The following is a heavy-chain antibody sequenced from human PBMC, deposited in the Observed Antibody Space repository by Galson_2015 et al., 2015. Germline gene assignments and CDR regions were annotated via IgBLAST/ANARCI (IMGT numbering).Heavy chain of an antibody. CDR3: TTMAAAASIDY. CDR1: GFTFSNAR. J-gene: IGHJ4*02. Sequence: SLRLSCAASGFTFSNARMTWVRQAPGKGLEWVGRIKSKTDGGTTDYAAPVKGRFTISRDDSKNTLFLQMNSLKTEDTAVYYCTTMAAAASIDYWGQGTLVTVSS. CDR2: IKSKTDGGTT. V-gene: IGHV3-15*01. D-gene: IGHD6-13*01.